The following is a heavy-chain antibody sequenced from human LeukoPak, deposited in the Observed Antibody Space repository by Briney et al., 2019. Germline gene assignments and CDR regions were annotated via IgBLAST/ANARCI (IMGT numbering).Heavy chain of an antibody. CDR1: GYTFTGFY. V-gene: IGHV1-2*02. D-gene: IGHD3-22*01. Sequence: ASVTVSCQPSGYTFTGFYIHWVRQAPGQGLEWMGWINPNSGGTNYAEKFQGRVTMTRDTSISTAHMELSRLRSDDTAVYYCARVAYYDSSGYPYYFDYWGQGTLVTVSS. CDR3: ARVAYYDSSGYPYYFDY. J-gene: IGHJ4*02. CDR2: INPNSGGT.